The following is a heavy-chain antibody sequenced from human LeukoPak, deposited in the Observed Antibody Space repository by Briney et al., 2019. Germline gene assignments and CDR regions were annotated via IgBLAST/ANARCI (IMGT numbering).Heavy chain of an antibody. CDR1: GYTLTSYV. CDR2: INGGNGNT. D-gene: IGHD2-15*01. V-gene: IGHV1-3*01. J-gene: IGHJ4*02. CDR3: ARGCSGGSCYLVY. Sequence: RASVKVSCKASGYTLTSYVMHWVRQAPGQRLEWMGWINGGNGNTKFSQQFQGRVTITRDTSASTAYMELSSLRSEDTAVYYCARGCSGGSCYLVYWGQGTLVSVSS.